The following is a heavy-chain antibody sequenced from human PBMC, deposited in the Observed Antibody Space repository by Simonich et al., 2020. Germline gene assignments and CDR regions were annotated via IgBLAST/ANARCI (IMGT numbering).Heavy chain of an antibody. D-gene: IGHD1-1*01. V-gene: IGHV4-34*01. CDR2: INHRGST. Sequence: QVQLQQWGAGLLKPSETLSLTCAVYGGSFSGYYWSWIRQPPGKGLEWIGEINHRGSTNHNPSRKSRVTISVDTSKNQFSLKLSSVTAADTAVYYCARHRLVDGTTGTTGVDYYYGMDVWGQGTTVTVSS. CDR3: ARHRLVDGTTGTTGVDYYYGMDV. J-gene: IGHJ6*02. CDR1: GGSFSGYY.